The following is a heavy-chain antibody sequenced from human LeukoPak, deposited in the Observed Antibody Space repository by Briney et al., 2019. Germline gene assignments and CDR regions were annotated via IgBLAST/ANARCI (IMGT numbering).Heavy chain of an antibody. CDR1: GYTLTELS. CDR3: ARDRGYCSSTSCYLFDY. Sequence: ASVKVSCKVSGYTLTELSMHWVRQAPGQGLEWMGWISAYNGNTNYAQKLQGRVTMTTDTSTSTAYMELRSLRSDDTAVYYCARDRGYCSSTSCYLFDYWGQGTLVTVSS. J-gene: IGHJ4*02. D-gene: IGHD2-2*01. CDR2: ISAYNGNT. V-gene: IGHV1-18*01.